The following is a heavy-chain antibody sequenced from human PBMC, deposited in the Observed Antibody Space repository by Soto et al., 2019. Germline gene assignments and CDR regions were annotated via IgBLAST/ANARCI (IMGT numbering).Heavy chain of an antibody. CDR1: GGSISSGGYY. CDR3: ARVGDGYNYNWFDP. CDR2: IYYSGST. D-gene: IGHD5-12*01. V-gene: IGHV4-31*03. Sequence: QVQLQESGPGLVKPSQTLSLTCTVSGGSISSGGYYWSWIRQHPGKGLEWIGYIYYSGSTYYNPSLKSRVTISVDTSKNQFSLKLSSVTAADTAVYYCARVGDGYNYNWFDPWGQGTQVTGSS. J-gene: IGHJ5*02.